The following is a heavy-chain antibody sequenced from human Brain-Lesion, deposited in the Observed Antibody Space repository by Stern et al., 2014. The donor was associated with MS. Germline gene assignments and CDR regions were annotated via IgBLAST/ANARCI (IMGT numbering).Heavy chain of an antibody. J-gene: IGHJ4*02. CDR1: GGAVSSGDRY. D-gene: IGHD3-3*01. V-gene: IGHV4-31*03. CDR3: ARVTEFLRFFYPDY. CDR2: ISYSGNT. Sequence: VQLEESGPGLVKPSQTLSLTCTVSGGAVSSGDRYWRWFRPHPEKGPDWIGYISYSGNTYYNPSLESRVTISMDRSKNQFSLKLRSVTAADTAVYYCARVTEFLRFFYPDYWGQGIRVTVSS.